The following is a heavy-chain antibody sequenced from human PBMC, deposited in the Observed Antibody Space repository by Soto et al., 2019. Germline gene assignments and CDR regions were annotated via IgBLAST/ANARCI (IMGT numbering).Heavy chain of an antibody. V-gene: IGHV5-51*01. J-gene: IGHJ4*02. CDR1: GYSFTIYW. Sequence: PGESLKISCNGSGYSFTIYWIGWVLQMPGKGLEWMGIIYPGDSDTRYSPSFQGQVTISADKSISTAYLQWSSLKASDTAMYYCARHPTDYYGSGSSLYFDYWGQGTLVTVSS. CDR2: IYPGDSDT. D-gene: IGHD3-10*01. CDR3: ARHPTDYYGSGSSLYFDY.